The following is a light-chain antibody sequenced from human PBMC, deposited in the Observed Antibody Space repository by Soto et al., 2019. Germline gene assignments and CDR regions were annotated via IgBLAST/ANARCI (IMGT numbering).Light chain of an antibody. CDR1: QSISSD. CDR3: QQYSDWPRT. CDR2: GAS. Sequence: EIVMTQSPATLSVSPGERATLSCRASQSISSDLVWYQQKPGQAPRLLIFGASTRATGIPARFSGSGSGTEFTLTISSLQSEDFAVYYCQQYSDWPRTFGQGTKVDIK. V-gene: IGKV3-15*01. J-gene: IGKJ1*01.